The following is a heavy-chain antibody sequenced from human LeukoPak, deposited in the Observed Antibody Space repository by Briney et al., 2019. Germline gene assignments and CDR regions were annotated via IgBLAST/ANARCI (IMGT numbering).Heavy chain of an antibody. CDR2: IYYSGST. CDR3: ARRRFVTGTYFDL. D-gene: IGHD2-21*02. V-gene: IGHV4-59*01. CDR1: GGSISSYY. Sequence: SETLSLTCTVSGGSISSYYWSWIRQPPGKGLEWIGYIYYSGSTNYNPSLKGRVPISVDKCKNQFSLKLSSVTAADTAVYYCARRRFVTGTYFDLWGRGTLVTVSS. J-gene: IGHJ2*01.